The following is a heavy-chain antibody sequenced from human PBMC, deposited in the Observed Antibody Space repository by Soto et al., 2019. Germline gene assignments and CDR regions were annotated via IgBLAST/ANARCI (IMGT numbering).Heavy chain of an antibody. V-gene: IGHV3-74*01. J-gene: IGHJ6*02. CDR2: INSDGSST. Sequence: GGSLRLSCAASGFTFTDYTMNWVRQAPGKGLLWVSCINSDGSSTYYADSVKGRFTISRDNAKNTLYLQMNSLRAEDTAVYYCARLYDSSGYYYYYYGMDVWGQGTTVTVSS. D-gene: IGHD3-22*01. CDR1: GFTFTDYT. CDR3: ARLYDSSGYYYYYYGMDV.